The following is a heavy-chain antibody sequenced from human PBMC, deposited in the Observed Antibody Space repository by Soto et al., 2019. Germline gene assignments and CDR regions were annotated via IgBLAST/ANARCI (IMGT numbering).Heavy chain of an antibody. D-gene: IGHD3-22*01. CDR1: GFTFSSYS. V-gene: IGHV3-23*01. J-gene: IGHJ4*02. Sequence: GGSLRLSCAASGFTFSSYSMNWVRQAPGKGLEWVSAISGSGGSTYYADSVKGRFTISRDNSKNTLYLQMNSLRAEDTAVYYCAKDPGSCYYSKGSHWGQGTLFTVPS. CDR3: AKDPGSCYYSKGSH. CDR2: ISGSGGST.